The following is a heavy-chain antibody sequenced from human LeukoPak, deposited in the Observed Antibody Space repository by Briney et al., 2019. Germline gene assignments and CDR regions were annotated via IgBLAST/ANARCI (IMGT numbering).Heavy chain of an antibody. CDR3: AREVSYYYGSGSYYKSNYFDY. J-gene: IGHJ4*02. V-gene: IGHV3-7*03. Sequence: GGSLRLSCAASGFTFSSYWMSWVRQAPGKGLEWVANIKQDGSEKYYVDSVKGRFTISRDNAKNSLYLQVNSLRAEDTAVYYCAREVSYYYGSGSYYKSNYFDYWGQGTLVTVSS. D-gene: IGHD3-10*01. CDR1: GFTFSSYW. CDR2: IKQDGSEK.